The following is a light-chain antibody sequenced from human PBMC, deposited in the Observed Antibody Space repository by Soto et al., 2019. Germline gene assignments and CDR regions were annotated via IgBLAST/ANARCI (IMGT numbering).Light chain of an antibody. Sequence: ETVMTQSPATLFVSPGERATLSCRASQSVYSSLAWYQQKPGQAPRLLIYGASTRDTGIPARFSGSGSGTEFTLTISRLQSEDFAVYYCQQYNNWPPWTFGQGTKVDIK. CDR1: QSVYSS. CDR2: GAS. J-gene: IGKJ1*01. V-gene: IGKV3-15*01. CDR3: QQYNNWPPWT.